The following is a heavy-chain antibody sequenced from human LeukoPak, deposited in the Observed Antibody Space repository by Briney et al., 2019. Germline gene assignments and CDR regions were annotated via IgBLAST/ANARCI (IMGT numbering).Heavy chain of an antibody. CDR2: ISSSGSTI. CDR1: GFTFNIYS. D-gene: IGHD2-2*01. V-gene: IGHV3-48*04. Sequence: PGGSLRLSCAASGFTFNIYSMNWVRQAPGAGLEWVSWISSSGSTIYYADSVKGRFTISRDNAKNSLYLQMNSLRAEDTAVYYCARDGSFPIVVVPAAMGGFDYWGQGTLVTVSS. J-gene: IGHJ4*02. CDR3: ARDGSFPIVVVPAAMGGFDY.